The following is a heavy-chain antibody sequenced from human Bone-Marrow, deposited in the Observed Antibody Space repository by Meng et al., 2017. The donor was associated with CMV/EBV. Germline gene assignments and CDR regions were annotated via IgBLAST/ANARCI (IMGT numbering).Heavy chain of an antibody. V-gene: IGHV3-30*04. CDR1: GFTFSSYA. Sequence: GESLKISCAASGFTFSSYAMHWVRQAPGKGLEWVAVISYDGSNKYYADSVKGRFTISRDNSKNTLYLQMNSLRAEDTAVYYCARGGYSSGWTSDYWGQGNLVHVSS. D-gene: IGHD6-19*01. CDR3: ARGGYSSGWTSDY. CDR2: ISYDGSNK. J-gene: IGHJ4*02.